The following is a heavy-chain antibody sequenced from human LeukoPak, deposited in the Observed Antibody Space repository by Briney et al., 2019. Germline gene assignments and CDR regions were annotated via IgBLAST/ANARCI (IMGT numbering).Heavy chain of an antibody. Sequence: GGSLRLSCAASGFSFSIHDMTWVRQAPGKGLEWVSTISNSDNSTYYADSVKGRFTFSRDNSKNTLYLQMNSLRAEDTAIYYCAKELGSSWYSYFDYWGQGTLVTVSS. CDR1: GFSFSIHD. V-gene: IGHV3-23*01. D-gene: IGHD6-13*01. J-gene: IGHJ4*02. CDR3: AKELGSSWYSYFDY. CDR2: ISNSDNST.